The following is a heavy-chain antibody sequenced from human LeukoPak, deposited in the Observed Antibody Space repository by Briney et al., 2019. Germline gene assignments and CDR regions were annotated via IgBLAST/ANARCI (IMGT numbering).Heavy chain of an antibody. J-gene: IGHJ5*01. Sequence: GASVKVSCKASGCSFNDKYLHWVRQAPGQGLEWMGSINPNSGGTNYAQKFQGRVTMTTDTSMSTAYMELSRLTSDDTAVYYCARAGGRSWFDPWGQGTLVTVSS. CDR3: ARAGGRSWFDP. CDR1: GCSFNDKY. V-gene: IGHV1-2*02. CDR2: INPNSGGT.